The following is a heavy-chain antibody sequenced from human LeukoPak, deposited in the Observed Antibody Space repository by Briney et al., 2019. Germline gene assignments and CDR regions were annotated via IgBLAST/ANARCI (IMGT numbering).Heavy chain of an antibody. D-gene: IGHD1-26*01. Sequence: PGGSLRLSCAASGFAFRSTWMSWVRQAPGKGLEWVGRIKSKSHSETIDDAAPVRGRLTISRDNSEVTLYLQMESLKTEDTAVNYCAKVRAGGQWDMDVWGQGTTVTVSS. V-gene: IGHV3-15*01. J-gene: IGHJ6*02. CDR1: GFAFRSTW. CDR3: AKVRAGGQWDMDV. CDR2: IKSKSHSETI.